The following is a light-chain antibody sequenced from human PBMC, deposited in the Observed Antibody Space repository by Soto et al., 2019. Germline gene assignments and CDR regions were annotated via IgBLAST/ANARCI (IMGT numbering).Light chain of an antibody. V-gene: IGKV1-17*01. CDR1: QSISGS. Sequence: DIQMTQSPSSLSASVGDSVTITCRASQSISGSLNWYQQKPGKAHKXLIYAASTLQSGVPSRFSGSGSGTDLTITISSLQPEDFETYFGLQHNNYPPTFGQGTKVDIK. CDR3: LQHNNYPPT. J-gene: IGKJ1*01. CDR2: AAS.